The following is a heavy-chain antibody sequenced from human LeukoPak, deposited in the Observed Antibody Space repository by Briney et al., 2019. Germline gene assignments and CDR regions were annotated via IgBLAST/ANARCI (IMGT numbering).Heavy chain of an antibody. V-gene: IGHV3-23*01. CDR3: AKDPTFYNY. J-gene: IGHJ4*02. CDR2: ISGSGSST. CDR1: RFTFSSYD. D-gene: IGHD3-10*01. Sequence: GGSLRLSCAASRFTFSSYDMSWVRQAPGRGLEWVSGISGSGSSTYYADSAKGRFTISRDNSKNTLYLQMNSLRAEDTAVYHCAKDPTFYNYWGQGTLVTVSS.